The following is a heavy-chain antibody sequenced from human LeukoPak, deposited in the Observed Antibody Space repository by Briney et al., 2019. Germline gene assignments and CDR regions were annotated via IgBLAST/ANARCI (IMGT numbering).Heavy chain of an antibody. J-gene: IGHJ4*02. CDR2: LNSDGITT. D-gene: IGHD4-17*01. CDR1: GFSFSNYW. Sequence: SGGSLRLSCAASGFSFSNYWMHWVRQAPGKGLVWVSRLNSDGITTIYADSVKGRFTISRDNAKNTLYLQMNSLTGEDTAVYYCARRGSYGDYSVYWGQGTLVTVSS. V-gene: IGHV3-74*01. CDR3: ARRGSYGDYSVY.